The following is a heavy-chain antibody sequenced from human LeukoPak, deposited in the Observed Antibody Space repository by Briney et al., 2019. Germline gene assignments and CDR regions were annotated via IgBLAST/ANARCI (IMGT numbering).Heavy chain of an antibody. V-gene: IGHV3-7*01. J-gene: IGHJ4*02. CDR3: ARDETGGYFEN. D-gene: IGHD3-10*01. CDR2: IKRDGSEK. Sequence: PGGSLRLSCAASGFTFSSYWMSWVRQAPGKGLEWVANIKRDGSEKYYVDSVKGRFTISRDNAQKSLYLQMDSLRVEDTAVYYCARDETGGYFENWGQGTLVTVSS. CDR1: GFTFSSYW.